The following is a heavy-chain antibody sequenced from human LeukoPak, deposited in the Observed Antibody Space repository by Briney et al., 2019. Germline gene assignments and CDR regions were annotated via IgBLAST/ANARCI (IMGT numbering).Heavy chain of an antibody. J-gene: IGHJ4*02. CDR3: ARDRKWFGELPDY. CDR1: GFTLSSYA. CDR2: ISYDGSNK. V-gene: IGHV3-30*04. D-gene: IGHD3-10*01. Sequence: PGGSLRLSCAASGFTLSSYAMHWVRQAPGKGLEWVAVISYDGSNKYYADSVKGRFTISRDNSKNTLYLQMNSLRAEDTAVYYCARDRKWFGELPDYWGQGTLVTVSS.